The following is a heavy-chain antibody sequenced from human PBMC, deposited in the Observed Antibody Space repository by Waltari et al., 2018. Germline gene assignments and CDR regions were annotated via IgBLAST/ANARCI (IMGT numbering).Heavy chain of an antibody. CDR2: INYDGSQK. Sequence: EVQLVESGGGLVQPGGSLRLSCEASGVTFSRYWMSWVRQTPGKGLEWVANINYDGSQKYYVDSVKGRFTISRDNAKNSVYLQMNSLRVDDTAMYYCAKSRGFEYWGQGTLITVSS. CDR3: AKSRGFEY. D-gene: IGHD2-2*01. J-gene: IGHJ4*02. CDR1: GVTFSRYW. V-gene: IGHV3-7*01.